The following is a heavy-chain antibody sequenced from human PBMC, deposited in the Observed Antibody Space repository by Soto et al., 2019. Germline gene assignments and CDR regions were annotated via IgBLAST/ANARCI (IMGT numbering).Heavy chain of an antibody. D-gene: IGHD1-26*01. V-gene: IGHV3-30*18. CDR2: ISFDGSSK. J-gene: IGHJ4*02. CDR3: AKDWGGYSGSYWGWSASTH. CDR1: GFTFRSYG. Sequence: QVQLVESGGGVVQPGRSLRLSCAASGFTFRSYGMHWVRQAPGKGLEWVAVISFDGSSKDYPDSVKGRFAISRDNSKNTLYLQMNSLRAEDTAVYYCAKDWGGYSGSYWGWSASTHWGQGTLVTVSS.